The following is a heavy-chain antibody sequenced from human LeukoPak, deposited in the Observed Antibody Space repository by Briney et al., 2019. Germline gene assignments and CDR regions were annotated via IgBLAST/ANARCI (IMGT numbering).Heavy chain of an antibody. V-gene: IGHV5-10-1*01. J-gene: IGHJ4*02. CDR2: IDPSDSYT. Sequence: PGESLKISCKGSGYSFTSFWISWVRQMPGKGLEWMGSIDPSDSYTNYSPSFQGHVTISADKSISTAYLQWSSLKASDTAIYYCARSRMGYSSGWYFDYFDYWGQGTLVTVSS. CDR3: ARSRMGYSSGWYFDYFDY. CDR1: GYSFTSFW. D-gene: IGHD6-19*01.